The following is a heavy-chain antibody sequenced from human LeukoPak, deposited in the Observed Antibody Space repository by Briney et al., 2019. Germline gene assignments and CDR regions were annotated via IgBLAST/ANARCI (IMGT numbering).Heavy chain of an antibody. CDR2: ISAGGSST. J-gene: IGHJ4*02. Sequence: GGSLRLSCAASGFTFNNYVMSWVRQAPGKGLEWVSTISAGGSSTFYADSVKGRFTISRDNSKNTLYLQMNSLRAEDTAIYYCAEDRCGGASCSFNYWGQGTLVTVSS. V-gene: IGHV3-23*01. CDR1: GFTFNNYV. D-gene: IGHD2-15*01. CDR3: AEDRCGGASCSFNY.